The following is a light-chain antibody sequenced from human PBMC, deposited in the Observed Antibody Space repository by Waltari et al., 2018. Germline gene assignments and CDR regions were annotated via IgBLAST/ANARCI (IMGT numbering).Light chain of an antibody. V-gene: IGLV1-40*01. CDR1: GSNIGAGYD. J-gene: IGLJ3*02. Sequence: QSVLTQPPSVSGAPGQRVTISCNGRGSNIGAGYDVHWYQQLPRAPPNLLIYCSSSRPLGVPDRFFGSTSGTSASLAIIGLQAEDEADYYCQSYDTSLSVVFGGGTKLTVL. CDR3: QSYDTSLSVV. CDR2: CSS.